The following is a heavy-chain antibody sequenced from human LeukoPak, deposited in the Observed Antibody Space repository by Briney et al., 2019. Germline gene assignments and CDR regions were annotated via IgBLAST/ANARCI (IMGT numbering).Heavy chain of an antibody. J-gene: IGHJ4*02. CDR1: GGSFSGYY. V-gene: IGHV4-34*01. D-gene: IGHD3-22*01. CDR2: INHSGST. Sequence: SETLSLTCAVYGGSFSGYYWSWIRQPPGKGLEWIGEINHSGSTNYNPSLKSRVTISVDTSRNQFSLKLSSVTAADTAVYYCARGLRRITMIVVVAHYFDYWGQGTLVTVSS. CDR3: ARGLRRITMIVVVAHYFDY.